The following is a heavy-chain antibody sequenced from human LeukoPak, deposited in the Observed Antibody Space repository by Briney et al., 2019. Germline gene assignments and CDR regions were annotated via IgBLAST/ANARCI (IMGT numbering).Heavy chain of an antibody. J-gene: IGHJ2*01. Sequence: SETLSLTCTVSGYSISSGYYWGWIRQPPGKGLEWIGCIYHSGSTYYNPSLKSRVTISVDTSKNQFSLKLSSVTAADTAVYYCARVASTLNPPWYFDLWGRGTLVTVSS. CDR3: ARVASTLNPPWYFDL. D-gene: IGHD1-14*01. CDR2: IYHSGST. CDR1: GYSISSGYY. V-gene: IGHV4-38-2*02.